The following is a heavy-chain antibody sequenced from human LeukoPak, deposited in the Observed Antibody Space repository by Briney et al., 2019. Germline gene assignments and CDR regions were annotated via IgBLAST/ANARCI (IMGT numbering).Heavy chain of an antibody. D-gene: IGHD7-27*01. V-gene: IGHV3-33*05. CDR3: ARDSITEDNSLDY. CDR1: GFTFSTYG. J-gene: IGHJ4*02. Sequence: GGSLILSCSASGFTFSTYGMQWVRQTPGKGLVWVAVIVSDGGRAHYGDSVRGRFTISRDNSKNTLYLQMNSLRAEDTAVYYCARDSITEDNSLDYWGRGILVTVSS. CDR2: IVSDGGRA.